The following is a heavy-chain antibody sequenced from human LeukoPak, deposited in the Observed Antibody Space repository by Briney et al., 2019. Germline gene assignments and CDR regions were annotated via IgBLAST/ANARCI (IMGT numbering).Heavy chain of an antibody. V-gene: IGHV3-73*01. Sequence: GGSLRLSCAASGFTFSGSAMHWVRQASGKGLEWVGRIRSKANSYATAYAASVKGRFTISRDDSKNTAYLQMNSLKTEDTAVYYCISDYGGNYYFDYWGQGTLVTVSS. CDR1: GFTFSGSA. CDR3: ISDYGGNYYFDY. J-gene: IGHJ4*02. D-gene: IGHD4-23*01. CDR2: IRSKANSYAT.